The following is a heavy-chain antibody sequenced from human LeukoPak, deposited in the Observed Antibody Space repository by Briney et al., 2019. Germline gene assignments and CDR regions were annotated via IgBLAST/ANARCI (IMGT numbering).Heavy chain of an antibody. Sequence: PSETLSLTCTVSGGSISSSSYYWGWIRQPPGKGPEWIGSIYYSGSTYYNPSLKSRVTISVDTSKNQFSLKLSSVTAADTAVYYCAKMAGRGADNWFDPWGQGTLVTVSS. D-gene: IGHD1-26*01. J-gene: IGHJ5*02. CDR1: GGSISSSSYY. V-gene: IGHV4-39*07. CDR3: AKMAGRGADNWFDP. CDR2: IYYSGST.